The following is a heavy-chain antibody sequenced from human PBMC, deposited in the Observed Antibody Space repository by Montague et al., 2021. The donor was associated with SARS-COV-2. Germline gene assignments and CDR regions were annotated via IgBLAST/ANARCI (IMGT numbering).Heavy chain of an antibody. D-gene: IGHD6-19*01. CDR2: IYDTGST. Sequence: SETLSLTCAVSGASIVNTDCWSWVRQPPGKGLEWVGEIYDTGSTNYNPSLKSRVTMSVDKFNNQVSLRLKSLTAADTAVYFSMRAGGYVNRLPLWGQGALVIVSS. V-gene: IGHV4-4*02. J-gene: IGHJ4*02. CDR1: GASIVNTDC. CDR3: MRAGGYVNRLPL.